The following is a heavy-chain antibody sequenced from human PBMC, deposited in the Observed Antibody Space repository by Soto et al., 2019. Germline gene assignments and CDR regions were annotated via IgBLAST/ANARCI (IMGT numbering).Heavy chain of an antibody. CDR3: ARVERGTATTVVDAFDI. D-gene: IGHD1-1*01. J-gene: IGHJ3*02. CDR2: MSHSGGT. Sequence: QVQLQQWGAGLLKPSATLSLTCAVYGGSVSSGSYYWSWIRQPPGKGLEWIGEMSHSGGTHFNPSLKSRVTISVDTSKNQFSLKMSSVTAADTALYYCARVERGTATTVVDAFDIWGPGTMVTVSS. V-gene: IGHV4-34*01. CDR1: GGSVSSGSYY.